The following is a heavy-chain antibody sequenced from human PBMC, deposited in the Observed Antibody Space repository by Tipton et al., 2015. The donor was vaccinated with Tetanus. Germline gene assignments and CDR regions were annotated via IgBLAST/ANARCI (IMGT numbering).Heavy chain of an antibody. J-gene: IGHJ4*01. Sequence: GSLRLSCEVSGFTLSRYWMHWVRQTPGTGPVWVSRINSDGSARSYADSVKGRFTISRDNAKNTVYLQMNSLGADDTAVYYCARKGYSYATPGLDNWGRGILVTVSS. V-gene: IGHV3-74*01. CDR3: ARKGYSYATPGLDN. CDR2: INSDGSAR. CDR1: GFTLSRYW. D-gene: IGHD5-18*01.